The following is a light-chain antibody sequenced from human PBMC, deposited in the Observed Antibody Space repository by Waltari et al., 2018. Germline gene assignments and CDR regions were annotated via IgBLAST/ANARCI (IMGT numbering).Light chain of an antibody. CDR3: QQSYSTPPET. V-gene: IGKV1-39*01. J-gene: IGKJ2*01. CDR1: QSISSY. CDR2: AAS. Sequence: DIQMTQSPSSLSASVGDRVTITCRASQSISSYLNWYQQKPGKAPKLLFYAASSLPSGVPSRFSGSGSGTDFTLTSSSLQPEDFATYYCQQSYSTPPETFGQGTKLEIK.